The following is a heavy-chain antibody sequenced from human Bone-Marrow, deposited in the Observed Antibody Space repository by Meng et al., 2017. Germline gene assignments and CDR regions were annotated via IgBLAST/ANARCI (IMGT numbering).Heavy chain of an antibody. V-gene: IGHV3-48*03. D-gene: IGHD3-10*01. CDR1: GFTFNSYE. J-gene: IGHJ4*02. Sequence: GGSLRLSCIASGFTFNSYEMNWVRQAPGKGLEWVSYMHHNGITMDYADSVKGRFTMSRDNAKNSLYLQMNSLRVEDTAVYYCARDLWFGEVLWGQGTLVTVSS. CDR3: ARDLWFGEVL. CDR2: MHHNGITM.